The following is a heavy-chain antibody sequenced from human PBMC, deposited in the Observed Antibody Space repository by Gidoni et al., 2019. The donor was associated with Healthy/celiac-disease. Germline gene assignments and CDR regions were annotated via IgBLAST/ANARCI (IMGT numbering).Heavy chain of an antibody. CDR1: GFPFSSYG. CDR3: ARDEQWLVRGLVDY. J-gene: IGHJ4*02. Sequence: QVQLVESGGGVVQPGRSLRLSCAASGFPFSSYGMNWVRQAQGKGLGWVAVIWYDGSNKYYADSVKGRFTISRDNSKNTLYLQMNSLRAEDTAVYYCARDEQWLVRGLVDYWGQGTLVTVSS. D-gene: IGHD6-19*01. V-gene: IGHV3-33*01. CDR2: IWYDGSNK.